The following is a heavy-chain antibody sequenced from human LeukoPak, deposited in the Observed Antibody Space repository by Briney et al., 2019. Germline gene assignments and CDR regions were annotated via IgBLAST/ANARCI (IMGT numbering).Heavy chain of an antibody. CDR2: INNDGSGT. CDR1: GFTFSNYW. D-gene: IGHD4/OR15-4a*01. V-gene: IGHV3-74*01. J-gene: IGHJ4*02. Sequence: GGSLRLSCAVSGFTFSNYWMHWVRQAPGKGLVWVSRINNDGSGTVYADSVKGRFTISRDNAKNTLYMQMNSLRAEDTAVYYCARDLYGGLVWGQGTLVTVSS. CDR3: ARDLYGGLV.